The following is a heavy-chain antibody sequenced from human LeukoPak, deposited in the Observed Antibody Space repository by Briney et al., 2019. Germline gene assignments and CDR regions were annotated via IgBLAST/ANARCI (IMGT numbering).Heavy chain of an antibody. CDR2: IYYSGST. Sequence: SETLSLTCTVSGGSISSYYWSWIRQPPGKRLEWIGYIYYSGSTNYNPSLKSRVTISVDTSKNQFSLKLSSVTAADTAVYYCARERRYDYGDYGVDYWGQGTLVTVSS. CDR3: ARERRYDYGDYGVDY. J-gene: IGHJ4*02. CDR1: GGSISSYY. D-gene: IGHD4-17*01. V-gene: IGHV4-59*01.